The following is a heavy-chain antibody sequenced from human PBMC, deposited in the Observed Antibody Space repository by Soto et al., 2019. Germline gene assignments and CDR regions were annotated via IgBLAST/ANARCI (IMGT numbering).Heavy chain of an antibody. CDR1: GGSINSGDYY. D-gene: IGHD4-17*01. Sequence: QVQLQESGPGLVKPSQSLSLTCTDSGGSINSGDYYWSLIRQPPGKGLEWIGYIYYSGSTYYNPPLRSRVTISIGTSKNHFFLNLSSVTAADTAVYYCARIGLTTALLWGQGTLVTVSS. CDR2: IYYSGST. CDR3: ARIGLTTALL. V-gene: IGHV4-30-4*01. J-gene: IGHJ4*02.